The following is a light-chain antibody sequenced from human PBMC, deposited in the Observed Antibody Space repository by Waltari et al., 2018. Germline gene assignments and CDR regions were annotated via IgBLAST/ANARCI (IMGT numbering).Light chain of an antibody. Sequence: EIVLTQSPGTLSLSPGERATLSYRARQSVNGSYLAWHQQKPGQAPRLLIYGASRRAIGIPDRFSGSGSGTDFTLTISRLEPEDFAVYYCQQSGSSPTWTFGQGTKVDIK. CDR2: GAS. CDR1: QSVNGSY. CDR3: QQSGSSPTWT. V-gene: IGKV3-20*01. J-gene: IGKJ1*01.